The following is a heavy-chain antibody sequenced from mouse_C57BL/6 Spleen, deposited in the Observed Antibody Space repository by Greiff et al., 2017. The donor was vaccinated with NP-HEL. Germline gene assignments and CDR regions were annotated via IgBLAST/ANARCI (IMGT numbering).Heavy chain of an antibody. CDR2: IYPGSGST. CDR3: ARPAYGSSYVAMDY. V-gene: IGHV1-55*01. D-gene: IGHD1-1*01. CDR1: GYTFTSYW. Sequence: QVQLQQPGAELVKPGASVKMSCKASGYTFTSYWITWVKQRPGQGLEWIGDIYPGSGSTNYNEKFKSKATLTVDTSSSTAYMQLSSLTSEDSAVYYCARPAYGSSYVAMDYWGQGTSVTVSS. J-gene: IGHJ4*01.